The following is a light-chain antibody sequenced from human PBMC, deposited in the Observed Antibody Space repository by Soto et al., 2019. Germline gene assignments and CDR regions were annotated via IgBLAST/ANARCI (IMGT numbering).Light chain of an antibody. V-gene: IGKV3-15*01. J-gene: IGKJ1*01. CDR1: QSVSNN. CDR2: GAS. Sequence: EIVMTQSPATLSVSPGERATPSCRASQSVSNNLAWYQQKPGQAPRLLIYGASTRATGIPATFSGSGSGTEFTLTISSLQSEDFAVYYCQQYNNWPRTFGQGTKVDIK. CDR3: QQYNNWPRT.